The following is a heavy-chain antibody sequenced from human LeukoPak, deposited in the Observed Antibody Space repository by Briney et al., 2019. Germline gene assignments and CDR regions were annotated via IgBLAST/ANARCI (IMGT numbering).Heavy chain of an antibody. Sequence: GGSLRLSCAASGFTFSSYGMHWVRQAPGKGLEWVAFIRYDGSNKYYADSVKGRFTISRDNSKNTLYLQMNSLRAEDTAVYYCAKDPLAYGGNSGAVGYWGQGTLVTVSS. CDR3: AKDPLAYGGNSGAVGY. CDR1: GFTFSSYG. D-gene: IGHD4-23*01. CDR2: IRYDGSNK. J-gene: IGHJ4*02. V-gene: IGHV3-30*02.